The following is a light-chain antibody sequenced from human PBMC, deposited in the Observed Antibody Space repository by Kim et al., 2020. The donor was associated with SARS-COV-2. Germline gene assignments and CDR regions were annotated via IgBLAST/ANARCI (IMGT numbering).Light chain of an antibody. Sequence: SYELTQPPSVSVAPGKTARVSCGGNSIGSKSVHWYQQKSGQAPVLVIHYDSDRPSGIPERFSGSNSGNTATLTINRVEAGDEADFYCQVWDSSSDQRVVLGGGPQLTVL. CDR1: SIGSKS. CDR3: QVWDSSSDQRVV. CDR2: YDS. V-gene: IGLV3-21*04. J-gene: IGLJ2*01.